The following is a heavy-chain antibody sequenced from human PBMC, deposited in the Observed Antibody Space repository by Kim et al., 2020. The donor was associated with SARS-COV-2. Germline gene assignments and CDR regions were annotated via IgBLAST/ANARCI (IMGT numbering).Heavy chain of an antibody. J-gene: IGHJ5*02. D-gene: IGHD3-10*01. Sequence: GGSLRLSCAASGFTFSRYWMHWVRQAPGKGLEWVSRIKGDCSSTTYADSVRGRLTISRDNARNTVDLQMNSLRAEGTAVCYCVGEMGRREESWGQGTLVTVSS. CDR2: IKGDCSST. CDR1: GFTFSRYW. CDR3: VGEMGRREES. V-gene: IGHV3-74*01.